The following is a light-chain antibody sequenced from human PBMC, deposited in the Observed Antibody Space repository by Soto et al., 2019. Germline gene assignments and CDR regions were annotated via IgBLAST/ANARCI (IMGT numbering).Light chain of an antibody. CDR2: GAS. Sequence: EIVLTQSPATLSSFPGDRVTLSCRASQSVSNNYLAWYQQKPGQAPRLLIYGASNRATGIPDRFSGSGSGTDFTLTISRLEPEDFAVYYCQQYGSSGTFGQGTKVDI. J-gene: IGKJ1*01. CDR3: QQYGSSGT. V-gene: IGKV3-20*01. CDR1: QSVSNNY.